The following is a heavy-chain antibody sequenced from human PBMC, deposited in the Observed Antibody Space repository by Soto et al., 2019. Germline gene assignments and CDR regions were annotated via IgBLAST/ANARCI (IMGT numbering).Heavy chain of an antibody. D-gene: IGHD1-1*01. CDR2: ISAHNGNT. J-gene: IGHJ4*02. CDR3: VRGRYGDY. CDR1: GYAFTTYG. Sequence: QVHLVQSGAEVKKPGASVKVSCKGSGYAFTTYGITWVRQAPGQGLEWMGWISAHNGNTNYAQKLQGRVTVTRDTSTSADYRELRGLRSVDTAVYYCVRGRYGDYWGQGALVTVSS. V-gene: IGHV1-18*01.